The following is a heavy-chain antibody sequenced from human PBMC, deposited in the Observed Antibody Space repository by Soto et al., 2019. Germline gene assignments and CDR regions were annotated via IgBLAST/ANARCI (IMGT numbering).Heavy chain of an antibody. CDR1: GYTFTSYD. Sequence: ASVKVSCKASGYTFTSYDINWVRQATGQGLEWMGWMNPNSGNTGYAQKFQGRVTMTTNTSMSTAYMELSSLRSEDTAVYYCARDGGAIAVAGTFDYWGQGTLVTVSS. V-gene: IGHV1-8*01. CDR3: ARDGGAIAVAGTFDY. J-gene: IGHJ4*02. D-gene: IGHD6-19*01. CDR2: MNPNSGNT.